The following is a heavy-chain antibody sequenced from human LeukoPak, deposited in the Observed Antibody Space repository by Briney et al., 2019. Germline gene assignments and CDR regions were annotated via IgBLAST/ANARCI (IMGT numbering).Heavy chain of an antibody. J-gene: IGHJ5*02. Sequence: SETLSLTCAVYGGSFSGYYWSWIRQPPGKGLEWIGEINHSGSTNYNPSLKSRVTISVDTSKNQFSLKLSSVTAADTAVYYCARARLDSIVVVPAAIRKNWFDPWGQGTLVTVSS. D-gene: IGHD2-2*02. CDR2: INHSGST. CDR3: ARARLDSIVVVPAAIRKNWFDP. CDR1: GGSFSGYY. V-gene: IGHV4-34*01.